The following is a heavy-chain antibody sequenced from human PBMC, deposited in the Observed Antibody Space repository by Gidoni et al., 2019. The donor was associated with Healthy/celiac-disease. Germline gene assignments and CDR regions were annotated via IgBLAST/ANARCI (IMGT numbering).Heavy chain of an antibody. CDR1: GYTFTSYH. J-gene: IGHJ4*02. D-gene: IGHD5-18*01. Sequence: QVQLVQSGAEVKKPGASVKVSCKASGYTFTSYHMHWVRQAPGQGLEWMGIINPSGGSTSYAQKFQGRVTMTRDTSTSTVYMELSSLRSEDTAVYYCARAVDTAMVTLTTYFDYWGQGTLVTVSS. V-gene: IGHV1-46*03. CDR2: INPSGGST. CDR3: ARAVDTAMVTLTTYFDY.